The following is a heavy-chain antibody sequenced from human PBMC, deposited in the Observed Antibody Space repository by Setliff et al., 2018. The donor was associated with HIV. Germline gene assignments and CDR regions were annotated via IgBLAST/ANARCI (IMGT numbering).Heavy chain of an antibody. Sequence: SETLSLTCTVSGGSISSGSYYWSWIRQPAGKGLEWIGHIHTSGSTKYNPSLKSRVTISADTPKNQFSLNLSSVTAAETAVYYCARVGYHGSGRYSFDYWGQGTPVTVSS. CDR2: IHTSGST. CDR1: GGSISSGSYY. D-gene: IGHD3-10*01. CDR3: ARVGYHGSGRYSFDY. V-gene: IGHV4-61*09. J-gene: IGHJ4*02.